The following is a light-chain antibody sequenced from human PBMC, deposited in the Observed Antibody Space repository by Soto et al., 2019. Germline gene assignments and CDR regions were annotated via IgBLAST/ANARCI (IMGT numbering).Light chain of an antibody. CDR3: QQYGSSPWT. Sequence: EIVLTQSPGTLSLSPGDRATLSCRASQSVSSSYLAWYQQKPGQAPRLLIYGASDRATGIPDRFSGSGSATDFTLSVSRLEPEDFAVYYCQQYGSSPWTFDQGTRVEIK. CDR1: QSVSSSY. J-gene: IGKJ1*01. V-gene: IGKV3-20*01. CDR2: GAS.